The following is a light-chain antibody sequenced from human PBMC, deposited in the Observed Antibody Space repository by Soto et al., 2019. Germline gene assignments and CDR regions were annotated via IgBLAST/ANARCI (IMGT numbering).Light chain of an antibody. V-gene: IGLV2-23*01. J-gene: IGLJ3*02. CDR3: CSLTNGATWV. CDR2: EAS. Sequence: QAVVTQPASVSGSPGQSITISCTGTNSDVGSHNFVSWYQQYPGKAPKLLIYEASKRPSGLSNRFSGSKSGNTASLTISGLQAEDEADYYCCSLTNGATWVFGGGTK. CDR1: NSDVGSHNF.